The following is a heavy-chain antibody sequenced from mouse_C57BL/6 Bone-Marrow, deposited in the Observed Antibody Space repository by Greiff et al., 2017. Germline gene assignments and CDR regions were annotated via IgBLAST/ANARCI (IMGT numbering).Heavy chain of an antibody. J-gene: IGHJ1*03. CDR2: IYPGSGNT. D-gene: IGHD2-4*01. CDR3: ARPDRGVPMITKYCDV. V-gene: IGHV1-76*01. Sequence: QVQLQQSGAELVRPGASVKLSCKASGYTFTDYYINWVKQRPGQGLEWIARIYPGSGNTYSNEKFKGKATLTAEKSSSTAYMQLSSLTSEDSAVYFCARPDRGVPMITKYCDVWGTGTTVTVSS. CDR1: GYTFTDYY.